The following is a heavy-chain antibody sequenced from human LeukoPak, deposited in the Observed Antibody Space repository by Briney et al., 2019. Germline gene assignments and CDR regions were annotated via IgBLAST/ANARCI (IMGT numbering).Heavy chain of an antibody. CDR3: ARARGSYGYYFDY. CDR1: GGSISTYY. V-gene: IGHV4-4*07. Sequence: SETLSLTCSVSGGSISTYYWSWIRQPAGKGLEWIGRIYTTGGTNYNPSLKSRVTMSVDTSKNQFSLKLTSVTAADTAVYYCARARGSYGYYFDYWGQGTLVTVSS. CDR2: IYTTGGT. J-gene: IGHJ4*02. D-gene: IGHD1-26*01.